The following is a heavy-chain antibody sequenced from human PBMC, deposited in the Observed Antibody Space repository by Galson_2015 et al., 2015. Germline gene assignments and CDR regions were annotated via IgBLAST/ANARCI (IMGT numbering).Heavy chain of an antibody. V-gene: IGHV3-21*01. Sequence: SLRLSCATSGFTFSSYEMIWVRQAPGKGLEWVASITDSSTYIYYADSVKGRFTISRDNAKNLLYLQMNSLRAEDTALYYCARTTRPKDDLWSASYGDYWGRGTLVTVSS. CDR3: ARTTRPKDDLWSASYGDY. CDR2: ITDSSTYI. D-gene: IGHD3-3*01. CDR1: GFTFSSYE. J-gene: IGHJ4*02.